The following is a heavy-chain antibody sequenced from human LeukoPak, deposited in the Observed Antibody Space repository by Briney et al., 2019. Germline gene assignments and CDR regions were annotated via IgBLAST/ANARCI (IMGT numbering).Heavy chain of an antibody. D-gene: IGHD3-22*01. V-gene: IGHV3-23*01. Sequence: PGGSLRLSCAASGFTFSSYSMNWVRQAPGKGLECVSTISGSGDNTYYADSVQGRFTISRDNSKDTLFLQMNTLRVEDTAVYYCAKTRGGYYLDHWGQGTLVTVSS. CDR3: AKTRGGYYLDH. CDR2: ISGSGDNT. J-gene: IGHJ4*02. CDR1: GFTFSSYS.